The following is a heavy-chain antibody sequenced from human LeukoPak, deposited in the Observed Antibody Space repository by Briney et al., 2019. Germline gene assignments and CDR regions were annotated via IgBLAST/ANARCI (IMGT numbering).Heavy chain of an antibody. CDR3: AREGWALLLVDAFDI. CDR2: IYYSGST. V-gene: IGHV4-30-4*08. J-gene: IGHJ3*02. D-gene: IGHD1-26*01. Sequence: SQTLSLTCTVSGGSISSGDYYWSWIRQPPGKGLEWIGYIYYSGSTYYNPSLKSRVTISVDTSKNQFSLKLSSVTAADTAVYYCAREGWALLLVDAFDIWGQGTMVTVSS. CDR1: GGSISSGDYY.